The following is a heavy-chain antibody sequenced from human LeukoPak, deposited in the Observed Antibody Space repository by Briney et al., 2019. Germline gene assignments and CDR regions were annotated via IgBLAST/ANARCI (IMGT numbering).Heavy chain of an antibody. CDR2: INHSGST. CDR1: GGSFSGYY. V-gene: IGHV4-34*01. J-gene: IGHJ5*02. D-gene: IGHD2-2*01. CDR3: ARGGRVVPAATRWFDP. Sequence: SETLSLTCAVYGGSFSGYYWSWIRQPPGKGLEWIGEINHSGSTNYNPSLKSRVTISVDTSKNQFSLKLSSVTAAGTAVYYCARGGRVVPAATRWFDPWGQGTLVTVSS.